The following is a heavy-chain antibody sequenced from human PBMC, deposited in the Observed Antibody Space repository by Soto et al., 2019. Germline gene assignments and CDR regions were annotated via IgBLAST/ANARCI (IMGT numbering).Heavy chain of an antibody. J-gene: IGHJ4*02. Sequence: PGGSLRLSCVASGFTLDYYDMHWVRQFPGRGLEWVSSIGTADDTFYSGSVKGRFTTSRENARGSLYLQMHSLRAEDTAVYYCARGSGGWYEFDFWGQGTLVTVSS. CDR2: IGTADDT. V-gene: IGHV3-13*01. CDR3: ARGSGGWYEFDF. D-gene: IGHD6-19*01. CDR1: GFTLDYYD.